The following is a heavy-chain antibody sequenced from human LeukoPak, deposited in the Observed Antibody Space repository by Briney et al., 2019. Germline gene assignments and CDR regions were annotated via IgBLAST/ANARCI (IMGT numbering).Heavy chain of an antibody. D-gene: IGHD4/OR15-4a*01. CDR3: ARRAGAYSHPYDY. V-gene: IGHV3-53*01. J-gene: IGHJ4*02. Sequence: GGSLRLSCTVSGFTVCSNSMSWVRQAPGKGLEWVSFIFSSTHYSDSVKGRFTISRDNSKNTLYLQMNSLRAEDTAVYYCARRAGAYSHPYDYWGQGTLVTVSS. CDR1: GFTVCSNS. CDR2: IFSST.